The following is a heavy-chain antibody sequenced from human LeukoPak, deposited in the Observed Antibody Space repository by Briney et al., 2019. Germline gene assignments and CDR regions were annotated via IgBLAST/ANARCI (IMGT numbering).Heavy chain of an antibody. CDR2: ISGSGDST. J-gene: IGHJ4*02. D-gene: IGHD2-21*02. CDR3: TKKTSYCGGDCFPYYFDY. CDR1: GFTFSSYA. Sequence: GGSLRLSCAASGFTFSSYAMSWVRQAPGKGLEWVSAISGSGDSTYYADSVKGRFTISRDNSKNTLYLQMNSLRAEDTAVYYSTKKTSYCGGDCFPYYFDYWGQGTLVTVSS. V-gene: IGHV3-23*01.